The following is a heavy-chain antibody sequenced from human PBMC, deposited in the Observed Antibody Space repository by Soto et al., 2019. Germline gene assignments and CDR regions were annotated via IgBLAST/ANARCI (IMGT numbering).Heavy chain of an antibody. CDR3: ARDLRYRPSDINYYYYGMDV. V-gene: IGHV4-4*02. CDR1: GGSISSSNW. CDR2: IYHSGST. D-gene: IGHD3-9*01. J-gene: IGHJ6*02. Sequence: SETLSVTGAVSGGSISSSNWWSWVRQPPGKGLEWIGEIYHSGSTHYNPPLKSRVPISVDKSKNQFSLKLSSVTAADTAVYYCARDLRYRPSDINYYYYGMDVWGQGTTVTVSS.